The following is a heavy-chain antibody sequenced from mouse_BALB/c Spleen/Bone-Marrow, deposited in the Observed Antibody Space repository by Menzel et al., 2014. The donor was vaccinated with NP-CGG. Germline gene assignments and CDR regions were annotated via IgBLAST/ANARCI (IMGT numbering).Heavy chain of an antibody. CDR1: GFTFSSFG. CDR3: ARGDLLRGFAY. D-gene: IGHD1-1*01. V-gene: IGHV5-17*02. CDR2: VSSGSSTI. Sequence: DVQLVESGGGLVQPGGSRKLSCAASGFTFSSFGMHWVRQAPEKGLEWVAYVSSGSSTIYYADTVKGRFTISRDNPKSTLFLQMTSLRSEDTAMYYCARGDLLRGFAYWGQGTLVTVSA. J-gene: IGHJ3*01.